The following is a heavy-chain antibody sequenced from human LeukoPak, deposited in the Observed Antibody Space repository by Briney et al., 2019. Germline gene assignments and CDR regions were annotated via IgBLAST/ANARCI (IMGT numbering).Heavy chain of an antibody. J-gene: IGHJ6*02. CDR2: IYHSGRT. Sequence: PSETLSLTCAVSGASISSGGYSWTWIRQPPGKGLEWIGYIYHSGRTYYNPSLKSRVTISVDRSKNQFSLKLSSVTVADTAAYYCARSLLGYDGSAYYGSGMDVWGQGTTVTVSS. CDR1: GASISSGGYS. V-gene: IGHV4-30-2*01. D-gene: IGHD3-22*01. CDR3: ARSLLGYDGSAYYGSGMDV.